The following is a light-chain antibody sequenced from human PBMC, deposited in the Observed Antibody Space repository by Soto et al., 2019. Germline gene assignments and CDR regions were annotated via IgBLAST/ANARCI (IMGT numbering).Light chain of an antibody. J-gene: IGLJ1*01. V-gene: IGLV2-14*01. CDR1: SSDVGGYNY. Sequence: QSVLTQPASVSGSPGQSITISCTGTSSDVGGYNYVSWYQQHPDKAPKLMIYDVSNRPSGVSNRFSGSKSGNTASLTISALQAVDETDYYCCSYTSHNTYVFRTGTKVPVL. CDR2: DVS. CDR3: CSYTSHNTYV.